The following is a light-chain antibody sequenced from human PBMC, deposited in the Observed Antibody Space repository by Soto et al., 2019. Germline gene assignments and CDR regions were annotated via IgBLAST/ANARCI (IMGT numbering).Light chain of an antibody. Sequence: DIQMTQSPSSLSASVGDRVTITCRASQSISTSLNWYQQKPGKAPKLLISSASSLQSGVPSRFSGSGSGTDFPLTISSLQPEDVTPYYCQHSYSTPLTFGPGTKVDIK. CDR1: QSISTS. CDR2: SAS. CDR3: QHSYSTPLT. J-gene: IGKJ3*01. V-gene: IGKV1-39*01.